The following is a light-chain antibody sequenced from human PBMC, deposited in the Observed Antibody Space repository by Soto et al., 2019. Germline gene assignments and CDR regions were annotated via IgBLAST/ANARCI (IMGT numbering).Light chain of an antibody. CDR1: SSDIGTYDY. J-gene: IGLJ2*01. V-gene: IGLV2-14*01. Sequence: QSALTQPASVSGSPGQSITISCTGTSSDIGTYDYVSWYQHHPGKAPKLMIYEVTNRPSGFSDRFSGSKSGNTASLTISGLQAEDEADYYCSSYTSTTTPVVFGGGTQLTVL. CDR2: EVT. CDR3: SSYTSTTTPVV.